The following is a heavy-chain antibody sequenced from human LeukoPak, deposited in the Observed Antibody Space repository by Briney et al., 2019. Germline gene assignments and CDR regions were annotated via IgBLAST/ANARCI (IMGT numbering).Heavy chain of an antibody. V-gene: IGHV4-61*08. CDR2: IHYRGSS. CDR1: GGSISSGGYY. D-gene: IGHD3-10*01. CDR3: ASARLYGSGNYPFDY. J-gene: IGHJ4*02. Sequence: PSQTLSLTCTVSGGSISSGGYYWSWIRQPPGKGLEWIGYIHYRGSSNYNPSLKNRVTISIDTSKNQFSLKLRSVTAADTAVYYCASARLYGSGNYPFDYWGQGTLVTVSS.